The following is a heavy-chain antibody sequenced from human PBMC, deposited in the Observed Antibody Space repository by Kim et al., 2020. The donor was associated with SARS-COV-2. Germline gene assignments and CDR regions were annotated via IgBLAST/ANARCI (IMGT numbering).Heavy chain of an antibody. J-gene: IGHJ4*02. V-gene: IGHV3-23*03. CDR1: GFTFRNFA. CDR3: AKGRMFMDI. CDR2: IYSSDPST. D-gene: IGHD2-2*03. Sequence: GGSLRLSCAASGFTFRNFAMTWVRQAPEKGLEWVSVIYSSDPSTYYADSVKGRFTISRDDSKNTLYLQMNSLRAEDTAVYYCAKGRMFMDIWGQGTLVTV.